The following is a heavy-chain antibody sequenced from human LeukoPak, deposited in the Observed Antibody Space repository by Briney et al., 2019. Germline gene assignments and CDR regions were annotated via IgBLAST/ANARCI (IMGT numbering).Heavy chain of an antibody. V-gene: IGHV4-59*08. J-gene: IGHJ4*02. CDR1: GGSISSYY. CDR3: ARHVRYSSSWYCSDY. CDR2: IYYSGST. Sequence: SETLSLTCTVSGGSISSYYWSWIRQPPGKGLEWIGYIYYSGSTNYNPSLKNRVTISVDTSKNQFSLKLSSVTAADTAVYYCARHVRYSSSWYCSDYWGQGTLVTVSS. D-gene: IGHD6-13*01.